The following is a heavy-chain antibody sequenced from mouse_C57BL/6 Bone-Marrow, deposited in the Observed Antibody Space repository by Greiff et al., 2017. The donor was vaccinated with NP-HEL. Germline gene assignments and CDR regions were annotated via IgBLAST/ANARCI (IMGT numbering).Heavy chain of an antibody. Sequence: VQLQQSGAELVRPGASVKLSCTASGFNIKDDYMHWVKQRPEQGLEWIGWIDPENGDTDYASKFQGKATITADTSSNTAYLQLSSLTSEDTAVYYCTTGVLRYWGQGTLVTVSA. D-gene: IGHD1-1*01. CDR3: TTGVLRY. CDR2: IDPENGDT. CDR1: GFNIKDDY. J-gene: IGHJ3*01. V-gene: IGHV14-4*01.